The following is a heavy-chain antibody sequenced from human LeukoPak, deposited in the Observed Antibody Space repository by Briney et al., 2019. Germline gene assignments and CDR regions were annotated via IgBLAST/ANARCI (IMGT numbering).Heavy chain of an antibody. CDR2: IYSDNT. CDR3: AKGMVRGVILKGFDY. V-gene: IGHV3-53*01. Sequence: PGGSLRLSCTVSGFTVSSNSMSWVRQAPGKGLEWVSFIYSDNTHYSDSVKGRFTISRDNSKNTLYLQMNSLRAEDTAVYYCAKGMVRGVILKGFDYWGQGTLVTVSS. J-gene: IGHJ4*02. CDR1: GFTVSSNS. D-gene: IGHD3-10*01.